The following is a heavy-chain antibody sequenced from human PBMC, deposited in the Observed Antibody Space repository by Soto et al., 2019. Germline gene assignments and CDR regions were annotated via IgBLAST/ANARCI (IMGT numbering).Heavy chain of an antibody. CDR3: ARDDSLPPYGYGGNSWFDH. D-gene: IGHD4-17*01. CDR1: GYTFTSYG. Sequence: ASVKVSCKASGYTFTSYGISWVRQAPGQGLEWMGMISAYNGNTNYAQKLQGRVTMTTDTSTSTAYMELRSLRSDDTAVYYCARDDSLPPYGYGGNSWFDHWGQRTMVTVSS. CDR2: ISAYNGNT. V-gene: IGHV1-18*04. J-gene: IGHJ5*02.